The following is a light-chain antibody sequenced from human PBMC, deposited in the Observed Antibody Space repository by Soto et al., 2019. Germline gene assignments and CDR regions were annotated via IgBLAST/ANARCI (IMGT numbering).Light chain of an antibody. J-gene: IGKJ4*01. CDR2: GAS. CDR3: HQCSYSPLT. V-gene: IGKV3-20*01. Sequence: EIVLTQSPGTLSSSPGERATLSCRASQSVTNNYLAWYQQKPGQAPRLLIYGASSRATGIPDRFSGSGSGTDFTLTISRLEPEDFAVYYCHQCSYSPLTFGGGTKVEI. CDR1: QSVTNNY.